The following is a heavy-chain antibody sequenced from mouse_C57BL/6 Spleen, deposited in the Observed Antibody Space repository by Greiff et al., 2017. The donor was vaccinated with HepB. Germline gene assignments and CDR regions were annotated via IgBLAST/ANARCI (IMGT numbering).Heavy chain of an antibody. CDR1: GYSFTDYN. CDR2: INPNYGTT. CDR3: ARKPNYGYDGGNWDYAMDY. J-gene: IGHJ4*01. D-gene: IGHD2-2*01. Sequence: EVKLMESGPELVKPGASVKISCKASGYSFTDYNMNWVKQSNGKSLEWIGVINPNYGTTSYNQKFKGKATLTVDQSSSTAYMQLNSLTSEDSAVYYCARKPNYGYDGGNWDYAMDYWGQGTSVTVSS. V-gene: IGHV1-39*01.